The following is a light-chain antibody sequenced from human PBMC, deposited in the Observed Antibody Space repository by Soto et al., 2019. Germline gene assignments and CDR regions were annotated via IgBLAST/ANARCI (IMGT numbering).Light chain of an antibody. CDR2: DAS. Sequence: EIVLTQSPASLSLSPGERATLSCRAGQSVSDYLAWYQQKPGQPPRLLFFDASNRATGVPARFSGSGSGTDFTLTISSLETEDLAVYYCQHRSNWPSWTFGAGTKVDIK. CDR3: QHRSNWPSWT. CDR1: QSVSDY. J-gene: IGKJ1*01. V-gene: IGKV3-11*01.